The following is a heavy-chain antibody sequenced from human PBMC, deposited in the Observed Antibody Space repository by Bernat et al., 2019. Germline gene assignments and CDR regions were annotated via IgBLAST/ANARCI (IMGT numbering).Heavy chain of an antibody. V-gene: IGHV1-69*01. CDR3: ARPSREQQLVHYPQYYFDY. D-gene: IGHD6-13*01. Sequence: QVQLVQSGAEVKKPGSSVKVSCKASGGTFSSYAISWVRQAPGQGLEWMGGIIPIFGTANYAQKFKGKVKITADESTGTGYMELSSLRSEDTAVYYCARPSREQQLVHYPQYYFDYWGQGTLVTVSS. CDR2: IIPIFGTA. CDR1: GGTFSSYA. J-gene: IGHJ4*02.